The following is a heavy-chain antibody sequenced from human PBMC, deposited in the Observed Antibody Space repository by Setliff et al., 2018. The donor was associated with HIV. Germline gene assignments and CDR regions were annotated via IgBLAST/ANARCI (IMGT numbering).Heavy chain of an antibody. V-gene: IGHV1-69*10. D-gene: IGHD3-10*01. CDR2: IFPIVGIP. CDR3: ARDLITMVRGVSYYYYYGMDV. J-gene: IGHJ6*02. Sequence: ASVKVSCKSSGGTFSTYTFNWVRQAPGQGLEWMGGIFPIVGIPNYAQKFQGRVTMTTDTSTSTAYMELRSLRSDDTAVYYCARDLITMVRGVSYYYYYGMDVWGQGTTVTVSS. CDR1: GGTFSTYT.